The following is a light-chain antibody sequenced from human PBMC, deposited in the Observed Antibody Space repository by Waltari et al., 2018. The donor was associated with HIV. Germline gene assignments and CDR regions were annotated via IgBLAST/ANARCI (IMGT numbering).Light chain of an antibody. CDR2: AAS. CDR3: QQSYSTPRT. J-gene: IGKJ1*01. CDR1: QTISSF. V-gene: IGKV1-39*01. Sequence: DIQLTQSPSSLSASVGDRVTITCRARQTISSFLNWYQQKPGKAPKVLIYAASSLQSGVPSRFSGSASGTDFTLTISSLQPEDFATYYCQQSYSTPRTFGQGTKVEIK.